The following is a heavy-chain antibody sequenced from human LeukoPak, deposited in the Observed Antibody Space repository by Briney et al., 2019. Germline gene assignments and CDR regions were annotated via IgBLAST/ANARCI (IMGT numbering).Heavy chain of an antibody. J-gene: IGHJ2*01. CDR2: VSHSGST. V-gene: IGHV4-4*02. D-gene: IGHD6-19*01. Sequence: GSLRLSCEASGFSFSSYGLHWVRQAPGKGLEWIGEVSHSGSTNYNPSLKSRVTMSADTSKNQFSLKLSSLTAADTAVYYCARVAQKLERIAVAATSEWRANWYFDLWGRGTLVTVSS. CDR3: ARVAQKLERIAVAATSEWRANWYFDL. CDR1: GFSFSSYG.